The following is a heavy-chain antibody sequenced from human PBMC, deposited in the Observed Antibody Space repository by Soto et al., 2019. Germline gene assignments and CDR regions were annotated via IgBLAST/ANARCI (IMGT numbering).Heavy chain of an antibody. CDR3: ARGWIRAARQSTRGRNYYGMDV. D-gene: IGHD6-6*01. J-gene: IGHJ6*02. Sequence: PSETLSLTCAVSGSSIGSSYSWGCVRQPPGKGMAWIGTIHHGGSSFYNPSLKSRVTISVDTSKNQFSLKLSSVTAADTAVYYCARGWIRAARQSTRGRNYYGMDVWGQGTTVTVSS. CDR2: IHHGGSS. CDR1: GSSIGSSYS. V-gene: IGHV4-38-2*01.